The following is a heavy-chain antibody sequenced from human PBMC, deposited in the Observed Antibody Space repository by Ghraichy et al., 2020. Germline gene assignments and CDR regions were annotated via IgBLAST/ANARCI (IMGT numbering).Heavy chain of an antibody. CDR2: IYYTGAA. D-gene: IGHD6-19*01. V-gene: IGHV4-59*13. J-gene: IGHJ2*01. CDR3: ARDYSTGWYKGWSFDL. Sequence: SETLSLTCTVSGTSMSPYYWTWIRQPPGKGLEWIGRIYYTGAANYNVSLESRLSMSVDTSRNQFSLRLTSVTSTDTAVYYCARDYSTGWYKGWSFDLWGRGTLVTVS. CDR1: GTSMSPYY.